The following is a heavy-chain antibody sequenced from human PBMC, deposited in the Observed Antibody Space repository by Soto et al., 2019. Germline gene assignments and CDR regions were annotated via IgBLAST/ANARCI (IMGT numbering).Heavy chain of an antibody. CDR3: ARVAYYYGSGSHYFDY. Sequence: GASVKVSGKASGYTFTSYYMHWVRQAPGQGLEWMGIINPSGGSTSYAQKFQGRVTMTRDTSTSTVYMELSSLRSEDTAVYYCARVAYYYGSGSHYFDYWGQGTLVTVSS. V-gene: IGHV1-46*01. CDR1: GYTFTSYY. D-gene: IGHD3-10*01. CDR2: INPSGGST. J-gene: IGHJ4*02.